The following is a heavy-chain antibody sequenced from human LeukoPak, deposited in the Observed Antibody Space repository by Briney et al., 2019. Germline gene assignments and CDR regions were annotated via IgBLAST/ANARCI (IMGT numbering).Heavy chain of an antibody. CDR1: GFTFSSYP. CDR3: AKDLRYYYGSGSYYYYGMDV. V-gene: IGHV3-23*01. Sequence: GGSLRLSCAASGFTFSSYPMSWVRQAPGKGLEWVSAITGSGGSTYYADSVKGRFTISRDNSKNTLYLQMNSLRAEDTAVYYCAKDLRYYYGSGSYYYYGMDVWGQGTTDTVSS. CDR2: ITGSGGST. J-gene: IGHJ6*02. D-gene: IGHD3-10*01.